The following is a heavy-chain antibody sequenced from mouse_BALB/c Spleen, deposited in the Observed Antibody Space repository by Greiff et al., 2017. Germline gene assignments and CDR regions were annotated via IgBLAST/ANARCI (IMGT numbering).Heavy chain of an antibody. J-gene: IGHJ4*01. CDR1: GFTFSSFG. CDR3: AREGYYGYMDD. CDR2: ISSGSSTI. Sequence: EVNVVESGGGLVQPGGSRKLSCAASGFTFSSFGMHWVRQAPEQGLEWVAYISSGSSTIYYADKVKGRFTISRDTPKNTLFLQMTSLRSEDTAMYYCAREGYYGYMDDWGQGTTVTVSS. D-gene: IGHD1-2*01. V-gene: IGHV5-17*02.